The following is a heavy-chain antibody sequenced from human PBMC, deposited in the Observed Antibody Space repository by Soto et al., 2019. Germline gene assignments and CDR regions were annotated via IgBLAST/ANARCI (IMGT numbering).Heavy chain of an antibody. V-gene: IGHV3-7*05. CDR2: IKQDGSEK. Sequence: PGWSLRLSCAASGFTFSSYWMSWVRQAPRKELEWVANIKQDGSEKYYVDSVKGRFTISRDNAKNSLYLQMNSLRAEDTAVYYCAREDVITIFGVVFNWFDPWGQGTLVTVSS. D-gene: IGHD3-3*01. CDR1: GFTFSSYW. J-gene: IGHJ5*02. CDR3: AREDVITIFGVVFNWFDP.